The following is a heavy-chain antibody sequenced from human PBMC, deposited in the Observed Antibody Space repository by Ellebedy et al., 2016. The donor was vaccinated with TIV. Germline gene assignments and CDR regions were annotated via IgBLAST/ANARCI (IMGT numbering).Heavy chain of an antibody. CDR1: RYTFTTYA. Sequence: AASVKVSCKASRYTFTTYAIHWVRQAPGQRLEWMGRINAANGNTKYSQKFQGRVTITSDTPASTAYMDLSSLTSEDTAVYYCARGSAEGRAFDYWGQGTLVTVSS. CDR3: ARGSAEGRAFDY. CDR2: INAANGNT. D-gene: IGHD3-10*01. J-gene: IGHJ4*02. V-gene: IGHV1-3*01.